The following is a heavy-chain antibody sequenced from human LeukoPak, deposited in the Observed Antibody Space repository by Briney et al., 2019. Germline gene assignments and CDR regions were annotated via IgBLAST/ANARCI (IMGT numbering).Heavy chain of an antibody. CDR2: IYHSGST. J-gene: IGHJ4*02. CDR3: ARGFRRGRGGFDY. CDR1: GYSISSGYY. D-gene: IGHD3-10*01. V-gene: IGHV4-38-2*02. Sequence: PSETLSLTCTVSGYSISSGYYWGWIRQPPGKGLEWIGSIYHSGSTYYNPSLKSRVTISVDTSKNQFSLKLSSVTAADTAVYYCARGFRRGRGGFDYWGQGTLVTVSS.